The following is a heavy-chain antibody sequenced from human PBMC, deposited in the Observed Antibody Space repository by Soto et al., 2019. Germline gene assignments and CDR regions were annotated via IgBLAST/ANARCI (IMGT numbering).Heavy chain of an antibody. CDR3: ARGGDDCSGGSCYSDYYYYGMDV. CDR2: INSDGSST. Sequence: GGSLRLSCAASGFTFSSYWMHWVRQAPGKGLVWVSRINSDGSSTSYADSVKGRFTISRDNAKNTLYLQMNSLRAEDTAVYYCARGGDDCSGGSCYSDYYYYGMDVWGQGTTVTVSS. CDR1: GFTFSSYW. V-gene: IGHV3-74*01. D-gene: IGHD2-15*01. J-gene: IGHJ6*02.